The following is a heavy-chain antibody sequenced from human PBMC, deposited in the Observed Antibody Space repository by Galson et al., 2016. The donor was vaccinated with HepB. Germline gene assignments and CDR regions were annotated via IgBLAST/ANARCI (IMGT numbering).Heavy chain of an antibody. CDR3: AREAIRGSSRDDFDY. J-gene: IGHJ4*02. Sequence: SLRLSCAASRFTFSDYYMSWISQAPGKGLEFVSYISSSGDTIYYADSVKGRFTISRDNTKNSLYLQMNSLRAEDTAVYYCAREAIRGSSRDDFDYWGQGTLVTVS. V-gene: IGHV3-11*04. CDR2: ISSSGDTI. CDR1: RFTFSDYY. D-gene: IGHD2-2*01.